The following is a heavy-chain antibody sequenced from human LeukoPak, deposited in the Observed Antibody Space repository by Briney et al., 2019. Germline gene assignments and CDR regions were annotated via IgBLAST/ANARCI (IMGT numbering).Heavy chain of an antibody. CDR2: INPNSGGT. V-gene: IGHV1-2*02. CDR3: ARGVLRYFDWLPPIDV. CDR1: GYIFTAYY. Sequence: ASVKVSCKASGYIFTAYYMHWVRQAPGQGLEWMGWINPNSGGTNYAQKFQGRVTMTRDTSISTAYMELSRLRSDDTAVYYCARGVLRYFDWLPPIDVWGQGTTVTVSS. D-gene: IGHD3-9*01. J-gene: IGHJ6*02.